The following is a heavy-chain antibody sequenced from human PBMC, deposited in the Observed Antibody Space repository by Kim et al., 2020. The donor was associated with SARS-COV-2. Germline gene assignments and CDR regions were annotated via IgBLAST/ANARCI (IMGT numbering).Heavy chain of an antibody. V-gene: IGHV4-39*01. CDR2: IYYSGST. CDR3: AGLPPAYYYGDAYFDH. D-gene: IGHD4-17*01. Sequence: SETLSLTCTVSGGSISSSTYYWGWIRQPPGKGLEWIGSIYYSGSTSYNPSLKSRVTITIDTSKNQFSLKLYSVTAADTAVYCCAGLPPAYYYGDAYFDHWGQGTLVTVST. CDR1: GGSISSSTYY. J-gene: IGHJ4*02.